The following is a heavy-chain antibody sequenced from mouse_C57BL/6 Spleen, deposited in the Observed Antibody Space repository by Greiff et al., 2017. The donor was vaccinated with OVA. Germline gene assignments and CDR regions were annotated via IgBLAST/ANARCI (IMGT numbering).Heavy chain of an antibody. J-gene: IGHJ2*01. CDR3: ARLAHYFDY. CDR1: GFTFSSYG. V-gene: IGHV5-6*01. CDR2: ISSGGSYT. Sequence: EVKLVESGGDLVKPGGSLKLSCAASGFTFSSYGMSWVRQTPDKRLEWVATISSGGSYTYYPDSVKGRFTISRDNAKNTLYLQMSSLKSEDTAMYYCARLAHYFDYWGQGTTLTVSS.